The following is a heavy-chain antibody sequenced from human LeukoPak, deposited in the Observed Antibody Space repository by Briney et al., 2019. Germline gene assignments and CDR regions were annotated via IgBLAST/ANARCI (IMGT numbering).Heavy chain of an antibody. J-gene: IGHJ4*02. CDR2: IKSKTDGGTT. CDR1: GFTFSNAW. V-gene: IGHV3-15*01. CDR3: TGHDYYDSSGYWPFDY. Sequence: GGSLRLSCAASGFTFSNAWMSWVRQAPGKGLEWVGRIKSKTDGGTTDYAAPVKGRFTISRDDSKNTLYLQMDSLKTEDTAVYYCTGHDYYDSSGYWPFDYWGQGTLVTVSS. D-gene: IGHD3-22*01.